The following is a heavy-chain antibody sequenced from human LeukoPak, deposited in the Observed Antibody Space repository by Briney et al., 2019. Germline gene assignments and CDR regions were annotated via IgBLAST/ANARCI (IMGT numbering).Heavy chain of an antibody. D-gene: IGHD4-17*01. J-gene: IGHJ4*02. CDR3: AREVYGDNYFDY. CDR1: GFTFSRNW. Sequence: PGGSLRLSCAASGFTFSRNWMSWVRQAPGEGPEWVANIKQDGSQKYYVDSVKGRFTISRDNAKMSLYLQMNSLRAEDTAMYYCAREVYGDNYFDYWGQGTLVTVSS. CDR2: IKQDGSQK. V-gene: IGHV3-7*05.